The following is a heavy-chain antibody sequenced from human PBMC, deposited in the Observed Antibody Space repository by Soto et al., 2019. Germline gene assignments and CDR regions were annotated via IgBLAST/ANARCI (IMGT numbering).Heavy chain of an antibody. CDR3: ARGMNPQDY. CDR2: IYHSGTT. CDR1: GFSIKTGYY. J-gene: IGHJ4*02. Sequence: PSETLSLTCDVSGFSIKTGYYWGWIRQPPGKGLEWIGAIYHSGTTYFNPSLKGRVTMSVDTSKNHFSLRLTSVAATDTAVYYCARGMNPQDYWGQGTLVTVSS. V-gene: IGHV4-38-2*01.